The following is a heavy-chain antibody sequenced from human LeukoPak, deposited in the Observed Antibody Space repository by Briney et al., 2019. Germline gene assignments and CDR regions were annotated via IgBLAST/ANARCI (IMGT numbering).Heavy chain of an antibody. CDR3: ARERPDENYYYYYMDV. J-gene: IGHJ6*03. CDR1: GGSISSGSYY. Sequence: SQTLSLTCTVSGGSISSGSYYWSWIRQPAGKGLEWIGRIYTSGSTNYNPSLKSRVTISVDTSKNQFSLKLSSVTAADTAVYYCARERPDENYYYYYMDVWGKGTTVTVSS. V-gene: IGHV4-61*02. CDR2: IYTSGST.